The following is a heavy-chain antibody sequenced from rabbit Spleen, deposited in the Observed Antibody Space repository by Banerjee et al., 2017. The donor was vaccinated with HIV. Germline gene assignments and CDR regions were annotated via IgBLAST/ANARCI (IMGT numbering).Heavy chain of an antibody. CDR1: GLDFSGDSY. V-gene: IGHV1S40*01. CDR2: IDIRESSVR. J-gene: IGHJ4*01. Sequence: QSLEESGGDLVKPGASLTLTCKASGLDFSGDSYDSYMCWVRQAPGKGLEWIACIDIRESSVRHYASWARGRFTVSAASSTTVPLQMASLTAADTATYFCARDAAGREDFNLWGPGTLVTAS. CDR3: ARDAAGREDFNL. D-gene: IGHD4-2*01.